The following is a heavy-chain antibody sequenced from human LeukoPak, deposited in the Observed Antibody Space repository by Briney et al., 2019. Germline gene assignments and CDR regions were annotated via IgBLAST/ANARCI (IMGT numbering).Heavy chain of an antibody. CDR2: IIPILGIA. Sequence: VASVKVSCKASGGTFSSYAISWVRRAPGQGLEWMGGIIPILGIANYAQKFQGRVTITADKSTSTAYMELSSLRSEDTAVYYCASVRANHYYYYYGMDVWGQGTTVTVSS. CDR3: ASVRANHYYYYYGMDV. V-gene: IGHV1-69*10. D-gene: IGHD3-10*01. CDR1: GGTFSSYA. J-gene: IGHJ6*02.